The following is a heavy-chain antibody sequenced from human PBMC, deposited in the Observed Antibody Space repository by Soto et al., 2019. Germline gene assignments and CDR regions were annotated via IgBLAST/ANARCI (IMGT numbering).Heavy chain of an antibody. J-gene: IGHJ4*02. CDR1: GGSISSYY. CDR2: IYYSGSI. V-gene: IGHV4-59*01. D-gene: IGHD3-9*01. CDR3: ARVYYDILTGYYYFDY. Sequence: SETLSLTCTVSGGSISSYYWSWIRQPPGKGLEWIGYIYYSGSINYNPSLKSRVTISVDTSKNQFSLKLSSVTAADTAVYYCARVYYDILTGYYYFDYWGQGTLVTVSS.